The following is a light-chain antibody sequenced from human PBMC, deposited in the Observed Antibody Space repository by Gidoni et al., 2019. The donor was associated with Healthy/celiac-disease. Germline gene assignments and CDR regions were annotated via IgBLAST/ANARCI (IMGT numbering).Light chain of an antibody. J-gene: IGKJ1*01. V-gene: IGKV4-1*01. CDR3: QQYYSTPWT. CDR1: QSVLYSSNNKNY. CDR2: WAS. Sequence: DIVMTQSPDSLAVSLGERATINCKSSQSVLYSSNNKNYLAWYPQKPGQPPKLLIYWASTRASGVPDRFSGSVSGTDFALTISSLQAEDVAVYYFQQYYSTPWTFGQGTKVEIK.